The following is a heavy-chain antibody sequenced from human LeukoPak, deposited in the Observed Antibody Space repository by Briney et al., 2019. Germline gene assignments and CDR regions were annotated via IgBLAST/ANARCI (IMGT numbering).Heavy chain of an antibody. D-gene: IGHD6-19*01. V-gene: IGHV1-2*06. CDR3: VRLLVRGGWYYFDY. CDR2: INPNSGGT. J-gene: IGHJ4*02. CDR1: GYTFTGYY. Sequence: ASVKVSCKASGYTFTGYYMHWVRQAPGQGLEWMGRINPNSGGTNYAQKFQGRVTMTRDTSISTAYMELSRLRSDDTAVYYCVRLLVRGGWYYFDYWGQGTLVTVSS.